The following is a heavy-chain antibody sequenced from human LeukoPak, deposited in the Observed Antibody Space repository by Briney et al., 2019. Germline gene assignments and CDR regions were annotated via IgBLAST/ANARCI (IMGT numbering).Heavy chain of an antibody. CDR2: ISGSGGST. J-gene: IGHJ3*02. CDR3: AKRKAGGYYYDSSGYGAFDI. V-gene: IGHV3-23*01. D-gene: IGHD3-22*01. CDR1: GFTFSSYA. Sequence: GGSLRLSCAASGFTFSSYAMSWVRQAPGKGLEWVSAISGSGGSTYYADSVKGRITISRDNSKNTLYLQMNSLRAEDTAVYYCAKRKAGGYYYDSSGYGAFDIWGQGTMVTVSS.